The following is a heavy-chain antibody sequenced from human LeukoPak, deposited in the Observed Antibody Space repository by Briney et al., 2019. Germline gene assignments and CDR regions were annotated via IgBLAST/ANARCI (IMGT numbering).Heavy chain of an antibody. CDR1: GFTFSSYW. J-gene: IGHJ6*03. V-gene: IGHV3-7*01. CDR2: IKQDGSEK. CDR3: AREAVAVSYYYYYMDV. Sequence: GGSLRLSCAASGFTFSSYWMSWVRQAPGKGLEWVANIKQDGSEKYYVDSVKGRFTISRDNAKNSLYLQMNSLRAEDTAVYYCAREAVAVSYYYYYMDVWGKGTTVTVSS. D-gene: IGHD6-19*01.